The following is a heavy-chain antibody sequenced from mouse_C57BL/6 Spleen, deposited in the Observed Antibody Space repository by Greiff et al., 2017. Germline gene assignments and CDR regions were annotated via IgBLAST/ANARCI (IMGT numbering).Heavy chain of an antibody. CDR1: GFSFTGYY. Sequence: EVQGVESGPELVKPGASVKISCKASGFSFTGYYMNWVKQSPEKSLEWIGEINPSTGGTNYNQKFKGKATLTVDKSSSTAYMQLKSMTSEDSAVYYCARMRGYDVAYWGQGTLVTVSA. D-gene: IGHD2-2*01. V-gene: IGHV1-42*01. CDR3: ARMRGYDVAY. CDR2: INPSTGGT. J-gene: IGHJ3*01.